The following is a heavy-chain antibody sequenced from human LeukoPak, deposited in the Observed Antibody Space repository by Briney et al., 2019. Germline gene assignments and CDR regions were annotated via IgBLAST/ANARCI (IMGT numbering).Heavy chain of an antibody. CDR3: ARGYGGNSYGY. V-gene: IGHV4-59*01. D-gene: IGHD4-23*01. CDR2: IYYSGST. Sequence: SETLSLTCTVSGGSISSYYWSWIRQPPGKGLEWIGYIYYSGSTNYNPSLKSRVTISVDTSKNQFSLKLSSVAAADTAVYYCARGYGGNSYGYWGQGTLVTVSS. J-gene: IGHJ4*02. CDR1: GGSISSYY.